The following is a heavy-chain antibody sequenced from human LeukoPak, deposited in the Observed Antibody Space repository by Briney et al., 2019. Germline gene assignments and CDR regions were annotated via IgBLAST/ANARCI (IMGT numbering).Heavy chain of an antibody. J-gene: IGHJ6*03. Sequence: SETLSLTCSVSGGSTRTSTSYWGWVRQPPGKGLEWIGSIHYSGSTYKNPSLKSRVTISMDTSGSQFSLKVTSLTAADSAVYFCARESSSSRYFMDAWGRGTTVTVSS. CDR2: IHYSGST. CDR1: GGSTRTSTSY. V-gene: IGHV4-39*07. D-gene: IGHD6-6*01. CDR3: ARESSSSRYFMDA.